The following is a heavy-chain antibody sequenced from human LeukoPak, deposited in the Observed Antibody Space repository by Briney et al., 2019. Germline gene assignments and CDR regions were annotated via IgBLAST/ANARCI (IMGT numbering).Heavy chain of an antibody. D-gene: IGHD1-26*01. CDR2: IKSDGTST. Sequence: GGSLRLSCAASALTFSSYWIHWVRQAPGKGLVWVSRIKSDGTSTIYADSVKGRFSISRDNANNTVYLQMNSLRVEDTAVYYCVRDRSGTYDYWGQGTLVTVSS. CDR1: ALTFSSYW. CDR3: VRDRSGTYDY. J-gene: IGHJ4*02. V-gene: IGHV3-74*01.